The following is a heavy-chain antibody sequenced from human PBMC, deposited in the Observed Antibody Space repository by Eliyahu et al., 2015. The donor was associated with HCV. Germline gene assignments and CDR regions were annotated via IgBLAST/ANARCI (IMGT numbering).Heavy chain of an antibody. D-gene: IGHD2-8*02. CDR2: ISGSGGST. CDR3: AKATTSMIVLAQDY. CDR1: GFTFSTYA. Sequence: EVQLSESGGGVVQPGGSLRLSCEAAGFTFSTYAMSWVRQAPGKGLEWVSGISGSGGSTHYTDSVKGRFTISRDNSKKTLYLQMNSLRAEDTAVYYCAKATTSMIVLAQDYWGQGTQATVSS. V-gene: IGHV3-23*01. J-gene: IGHJ4*02.